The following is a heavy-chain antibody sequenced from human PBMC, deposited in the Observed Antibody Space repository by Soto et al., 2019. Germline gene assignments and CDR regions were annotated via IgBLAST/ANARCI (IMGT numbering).Heavy chain of an antibody. CDR1: GFTFSSYA. D-gene: IGHD2-15*01. V-gene: IGHV3-23*01. CDR2: ISGSGGST. Sequence: GGSLRLSCAASGFTFSSYAMSWVRQAPGKGLEWVSAISGSGGSTYYADSVKGRFTISRDNSKNTLYLQMNSLRAEDTAVYYCARSYPNCSGGSCYAFDIWGQGTMVTVSS. CDR3: ARSYPNCSGGSCYAFDI. J-gene: IGHJ3*02.